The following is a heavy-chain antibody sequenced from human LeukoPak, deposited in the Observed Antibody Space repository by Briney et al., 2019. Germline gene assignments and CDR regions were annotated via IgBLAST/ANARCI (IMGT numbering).Heavy chain of an antibody. D-gene: IGHD3-22*01. CDR2: VSASSTNV. CDR3: ARDLGQYYDTSDNWFDP. CDR1: GFTFDSHT. Sequence: PGGSLRLSCEASGFTFDSHTMIWVRQAPGKGLEWVASVSASSTNVFYADSVKGRFTISRDNSKNSLFLQMDSLRAEDTAVYYCARDLGQYYDTSDNWFDPWGQGTLVTVSS. J-gene: IGHJ5*02. V-gene: IGHV3-21*01.